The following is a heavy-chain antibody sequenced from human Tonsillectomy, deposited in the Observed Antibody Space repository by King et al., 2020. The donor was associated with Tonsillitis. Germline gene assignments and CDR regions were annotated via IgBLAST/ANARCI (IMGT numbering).Heavy chain of an antibody. CDR1: GFIFSNDW. V-gene: IGHV3-7*03. Sequence: VQLVESGGALVQPGGSLRLSCAASGFIFSNDWMSWVRQAPGKGLEWVANIKPDGSEKHYADSVRGRITISRDNAKNSLYLQMNSLGAEDTAVYYCARGWIWGWYYWGQGTLVTVSS. J-gene: IGHJ4*02. D-gene: IGHD2-15*01. CDR3: ARGWIWGWYY. CDR2: IKPDGSEK.